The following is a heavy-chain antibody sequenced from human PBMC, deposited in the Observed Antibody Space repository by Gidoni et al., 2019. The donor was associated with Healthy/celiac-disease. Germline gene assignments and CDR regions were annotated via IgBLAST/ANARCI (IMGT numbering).Heavy chain of an antibody. CDR2: IWYDGSNK. V-gene: IGHV3-33*01. CDR3: ARASYYGSGIPYYYGMDV. J-gene: IGHJ6*02. Sequence: QVQLVESEGGVVQPGRSLRLSCAASVFTFSSYGMHWVRQAPGKGLEWVAVIWYDGSNKYYADSVKGRFTISRDNSKNTLYLQMNSLRAEDTAVYYCARASYYGSGIPYYYGMDVWGQGTTVTVSS. D-gene: IGHD3-10*01. CDR1: VFTFSSYG.